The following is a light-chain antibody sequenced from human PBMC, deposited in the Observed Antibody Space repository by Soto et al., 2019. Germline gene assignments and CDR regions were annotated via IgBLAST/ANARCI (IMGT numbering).Light chain of an antibody. Sequence: DIQMTQSPSSLSASVGDRVTITCRASQAISNFVAWYQQKPGKVPQVLIFAASSLQSGVPSRFSGSGSATDFTLTITSLQPEDIATYYCQQYDNLPTFGGGTKVEIK. CDR2: AAS. V-gene: IGKV1-27*01. CDR3: QQYDNLPT. J-gene: IGKJ4*01. CDR1: QAISNF.